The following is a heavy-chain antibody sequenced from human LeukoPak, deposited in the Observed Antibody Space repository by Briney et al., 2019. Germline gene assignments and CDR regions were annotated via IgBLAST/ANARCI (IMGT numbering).Heavy chain of an antibody. CDR2: IYYSGNT. CDR3: ARRNDFGI. J-gene: IGHJ3*02. V-gene: IGHV4-59*08. CDR1: GGSISGDH. Sequence: SETLSLTCTVSGGSISGDHWNWIRQPPGKGLEWIGYIYYSGNTNYNPSLKSRVSISVDTSKNQFSLKLNSVTAADTAVYYCARRNDFGIWGQGTMVTVSS.